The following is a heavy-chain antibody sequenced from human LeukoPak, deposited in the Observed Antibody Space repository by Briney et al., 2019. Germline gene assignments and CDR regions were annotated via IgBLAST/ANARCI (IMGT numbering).Heavy chain of an antibody. V-gene: IGHV1-8*03. CDR2: INPNTGDR. CDR3: ARTTSLTASGYDY. CDR1: GYTFTNYH. Sequence: ASLKVSCKAPGYTFTNYHINWVRQAPGQGLEWMGWINPNTGDRGYAQKFQGRVSITSDTSISTAYMELGSPRSEDTAVYFCARTTSLTASGYDYWGQGTLVTVSS. J-gene: IGHJ4*02. D-gene: IGHD4-17*01.